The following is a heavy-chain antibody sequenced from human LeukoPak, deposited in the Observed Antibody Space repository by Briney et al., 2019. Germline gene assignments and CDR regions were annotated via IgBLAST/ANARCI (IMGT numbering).Heavy chain of an antibody. D-gene: IGHD4-17*01. CDR3: AKDPNGDYIGTFDI. J-gene: IGHJ3*02. CDR2: ISGSGGST. CDR1: KFNFNSYG. Sequence: GGSLRLSCATSKFNFNSYGMAWVRQAPGKGLEWVSSISGSGGSTQYAASVQGRFTISRDNSKNTLYLQMNSLRAEDTAVYYCAKDPNGDYIGTFDIWGQGTMVTVSS. V-gene: IGHV3-23*01.